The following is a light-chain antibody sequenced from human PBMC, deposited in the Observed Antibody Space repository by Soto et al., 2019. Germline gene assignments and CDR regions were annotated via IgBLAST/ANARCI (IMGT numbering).Light chain of an antibody. Sequence: QSVLTQPPSASGSPGQSVTISCTGTKNDIGVYDFVSWYQHHPGKAPRLIIYEVVQRPSGVPDRFSGSKSGNTASLTVSGLQAADEADYFCKSYAGSNTYVFVSGKKVTVL. J-gene: IGLJ1*01. V-gene: IGLV2-8*01. CDR2: EVV. CDR1: KNDIGVYDF. CDR3: KSYAGSNTYV.